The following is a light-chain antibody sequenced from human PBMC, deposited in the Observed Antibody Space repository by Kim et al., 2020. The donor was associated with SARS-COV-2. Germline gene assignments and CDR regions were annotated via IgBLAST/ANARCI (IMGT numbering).Light chain of an antibody. CDR3: LQFSIYPRT. V-gene: IGKV1-9*01. J-gene: IGKJ1*01. CDR1: QGISSY. CDR2: DAS. Sequence: AAVGDRVTITCRASQGISSYLAWYQQNPGNAPKLLIYDASTLASGVPSRFSGGGSGTAFTLTISGLQPDDFATYYCLQFSIYPRTFGQGTKVDIK.